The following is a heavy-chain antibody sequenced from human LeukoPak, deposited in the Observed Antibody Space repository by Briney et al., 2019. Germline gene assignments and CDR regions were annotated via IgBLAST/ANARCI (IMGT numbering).Heavy chain of an antibody. D-gene: IGHD1-1*01. CDR3: ARVQLELTNYYYYMDV. Sequence: GSLRLSCAASGFTFSSYAMHWVRQAPGKGLEWVAVISYDGSNKYYADSVKGRFTISRDNSKNTLYLQMNSLRAEDTAVYYCARVQLELTNYYYYMDVWGKGTTVTVSS. V-gene: IGHV3-30-3*01. CDR1: GFTFSSYA. CDR2: ISYDGSNK. J-gene: IGHJ6*03.